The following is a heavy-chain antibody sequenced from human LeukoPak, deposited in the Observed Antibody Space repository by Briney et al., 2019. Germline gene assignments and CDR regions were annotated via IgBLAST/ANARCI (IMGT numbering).Heavy chain of an antibody. J-gene: IGHJ5*02. D-gene: IGHD3-10*01. CDR3: ARDGSGSLFTYKYNWFDP. CDR2: IIPIFGTA. V-gene: IGHV1-69*01. CDR1: GGTFSSYA. Sequence: SVKVSCKASGGTFSSYATSWVRQAPGQGLEWMGGIIPIFGTANYAQKFQGRVTITADESTSTAYMELSSLRSEDTAVYYCARDGSGSLFTYKYNWFDPWGQGTLVTVSS.